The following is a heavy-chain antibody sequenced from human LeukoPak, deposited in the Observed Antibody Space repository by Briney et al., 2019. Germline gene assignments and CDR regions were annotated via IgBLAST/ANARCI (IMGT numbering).Heavy chain of an antibody. D-gene: IGHD6-19*01. CDR1: GFTVSSYA. V-gene: IGHV3-23*01. CDR2: ISGSGGCT. Sequence: LAGVSLRLFCAASGFTVSSYAMSWVRQAPGKGLEWVSAISGSGGCTYYADSVKGRFTISRDNSKNTLYLQMNSLRAEDTAVYYCASVSVAEPHWGQGTLVTVSS. J-gene: IGHJ4*02. CDR3: ASVSVAEPH.